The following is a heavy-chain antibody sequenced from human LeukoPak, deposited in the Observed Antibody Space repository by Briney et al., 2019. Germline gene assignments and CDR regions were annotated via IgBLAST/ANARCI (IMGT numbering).Heavy chain of an antibody. J-gene: IGHJ6*03. V-gene: IGHV4-31*03. CDR3: ARVLVPAVDTYYYYYMDV. CDR1: GGSISSGGYY. D-gene: IGHD2-2*01. Sequence: SETLSLTCTVSGGSISSGGYYWSWIRQHPGKGLEWIGYIYYSGSTYYNPSLKSRVTISVDTSKNQFSLKPSSVTAADTAVYYCARVLVPAVDTYYYYYMDVWGKETTVTVSS. CDR2: IYYSGST.